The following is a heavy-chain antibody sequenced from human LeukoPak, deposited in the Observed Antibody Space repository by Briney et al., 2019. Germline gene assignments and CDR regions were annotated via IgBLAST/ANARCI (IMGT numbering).Heavy chain of an antibody. CDR2: ISGSGGST. CDR1: GFTFSSYG. D-gene: IGHD1-26*01. CDR3: AKDYSGSYTYYFDY. V-gene: IGHV3-23*01. J-gene: IGHJ4*02. Sequence: PGGSLRLSCAASGFTFSSYGMHWVRQAPGKGLQWVSAISGSGGSTYYADSVKGRFTISRDNSKNTLYLQMNSLRAEDTAVYYCAKDYSGSYTYYFDYWGQGTLVTVSS.